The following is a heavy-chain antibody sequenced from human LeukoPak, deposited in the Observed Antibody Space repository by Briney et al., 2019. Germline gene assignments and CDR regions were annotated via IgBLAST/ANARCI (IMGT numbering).Heavy chain of an antibody. V-gene: IGHV3-30*18. CDR2: ISYDGSNK. CDR3: AKSVEQWLVNDAFNI. CDR1: GFTFSSYG. J-gene: IGHJ3*02. Sequence: PGRSLRLSCATSGFTFSSYGMHWVRQAPGKGLEWVAVISYDGSNKYYADSVKGRFTISRDNSKSTLYLQMNSLRAEDTAVYYCAKSVEQWLVNDAFNIWGQGTMVTVSS. D-gene: IGHD6-19*01.